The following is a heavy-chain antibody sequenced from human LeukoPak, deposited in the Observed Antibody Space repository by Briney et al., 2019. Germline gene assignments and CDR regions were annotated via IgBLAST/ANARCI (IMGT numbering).Heavy chain of an antibody. CDR3: AKGVVVVTAGYFDL. J-gene: IGHJ2*01. CDR2: ISWNSGSI. D-gene: IGHD2-15*01. CDR1: GFIFTNYF. V-gene: IGHV3-9*01. Sequence: GGSLRLSCAASGFIFTNYFMSWVRQAPGKGLEWVSGISWNSGSIGYADSVKGRSTISRDNAKNSLYLQMNSLRAEDTALYYCAKGVVVVTAGYFDLWGRGTLVTVSS.